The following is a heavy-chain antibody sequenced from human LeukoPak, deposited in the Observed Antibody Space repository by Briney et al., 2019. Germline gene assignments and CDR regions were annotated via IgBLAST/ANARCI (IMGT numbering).Heavy chain of an antibody. D-gene: IGHD6-25*01. Sequence: GASVKVSCKASGGTFRTFAISWVRQAPGQGLEWMGGITPIFGIPDSAQKFQGRLTITADESTTTAYMELSSLRSDDTAIYYCGLSGNYYYYYMDVWDKGTTVTISS. V-gene: IGHV1-69*13. CDR3: GLSGNYYYYYMDV. CDR1: GGTFRTFA. J-gene: IGHJ6*03. CDR2: ITPIFGIP.